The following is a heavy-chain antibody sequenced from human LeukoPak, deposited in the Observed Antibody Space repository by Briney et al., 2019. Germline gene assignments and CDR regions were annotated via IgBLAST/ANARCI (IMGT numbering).Heavy chain of an antibody. D-gene: IGHD3-22*01. CDR3: ARVTRPYYYDSSGSYFDY. CDR2: ISAYNGNT. CDR1: GYTFTSYG. J-gene: IGHJ4*02. Sequence: GASVKVSCKASGYTFTSYGISWVRQAPGQGLEWMGWISAYNGNTNYAQKLQGRVTMTTDTSTSTAYMELRSLRSDDTAVYYCARVTRPYYYDSSGSYFDYWGQGTLVTVSS. V-gene: IGHV1-18*01.